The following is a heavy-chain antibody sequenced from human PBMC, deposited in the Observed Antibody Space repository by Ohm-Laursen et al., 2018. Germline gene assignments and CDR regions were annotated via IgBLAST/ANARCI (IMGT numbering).Heavy chain of an antibody. CDR1: GFTVSSSY. D-gene: IGHD5-18*01. V-gene: IGHV3-53*01. J-gene: IGHJ4*02. CDR3: ARGKSAMVESDF. CDR2: IYSGGST. Sequence: GSLRLSCSASGFTVSSSYMSWVRQAPGKGLEWVSVIYSGGSTYYADSVKGRFTISGDNSKNTLYLQMNSLRAEDTAVYYCARGKSAMVESDFWGQGTLVTVSS.